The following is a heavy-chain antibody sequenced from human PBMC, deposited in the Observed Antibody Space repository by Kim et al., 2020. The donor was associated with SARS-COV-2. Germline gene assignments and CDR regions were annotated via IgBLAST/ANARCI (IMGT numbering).Heavy chain of an antibody. J-gene: IGHJ4*02. V-gene: IGHV3-21*01. Sequence: GGSLRLSCAASGFTFSSYSMNWVRQAPGKGLEWVSSISSSSSYIYYVDSVKGRFTISRDNAKNSLYLQMNSLRAEDTAVYYCASYSSSWPIQGGRARYWGQGTLVTVSS. CDR2: ISSSSSYI. CDR1: GFTFSSYS. CDR3: ASYSSSWPIQGGRARY. D-gene: IGHD6-13*01.